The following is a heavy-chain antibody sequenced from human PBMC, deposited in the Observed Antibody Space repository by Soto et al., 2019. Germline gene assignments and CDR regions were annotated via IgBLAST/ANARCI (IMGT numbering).Heavy chain of an antibody. CDR3: ASSNGYNYNGWFDP. J-gene: IGHJ5*02. Sequence: QVQLQESGPGLVKPSETLSLTCTVSGGSVSSGSYYWSWIRQPPGKGLEWIGYIYYSGSTNYNPSLTSRVTISVDTSKNQFSLKLSSVTAADTAVYYCASSNGYNYNGWFDPWGQGTLVTVSS. D-gene: IGHD5-12*01. CDR2: IYYSGST. CDR1: GGSVSSGSYY. V-gene: IGHV4-61*01.